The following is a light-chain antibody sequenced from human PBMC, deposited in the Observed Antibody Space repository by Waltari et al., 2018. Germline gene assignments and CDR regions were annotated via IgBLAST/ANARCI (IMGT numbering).Light chain of an antibody. J-gene: IGKJ4*01. CDR2: DAS. V-gene: IGKV3-20*01. CDR1: QNVRN. Sequence: EIVLTQSPATLSFSPGEGATLSCRTSQNVRNLAWYQQKPGQAPRLLIYDASTRVTGIPDRFSGGGSGTDFTLTISRLEPADFAVYYCQRSGLSPPLTFGGGTKVEIK. CDR3: QRSGLSPPLT.